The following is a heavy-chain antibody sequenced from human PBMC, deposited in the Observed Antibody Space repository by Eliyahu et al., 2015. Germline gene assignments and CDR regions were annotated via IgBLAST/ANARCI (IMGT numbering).Heavy chain of an antibody. V-gene: IGHV1-45*02. CDR1: EYTFTYRY. J-gene: IGHJ4*02. Sequence: QMQLVQSGAQMKKTGSSVKISCTASEYTFTYRYLHWVRQAPGQALAWMGWITVYNGDIDYAQKFRGRLTITREMSLSTVHMELGGLRPDDTATYYCARSSLYGDPYFFDSWGQGXRVTVSS. D-gene: IGHD3-3*01. CDR2: ITVYNGDI. CDR3: ARSSLYGDPYFFDS.